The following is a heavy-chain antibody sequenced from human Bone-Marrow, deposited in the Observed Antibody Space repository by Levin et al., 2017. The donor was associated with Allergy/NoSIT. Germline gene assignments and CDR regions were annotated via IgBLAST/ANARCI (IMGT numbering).Heavy chain of an antibody. CDR2: ISPIFGIP. D-gene: IGHD6-13*01. V-gene: IGHV1-69*04. CDR1: GGTGSSYP. J-gene: IGHJ2*01. CDR3: ARALSSSGDWYFDL. Sequence: SVKVSCKASGGTGSSYPFNWVRQAPGQGLEWMGRISPIFGIPNYAQKFQDRVTINADKSTSTAYMELRSLMSEDTAIYYCARALSSSGDWYFDLWGRGTLVTVSS.